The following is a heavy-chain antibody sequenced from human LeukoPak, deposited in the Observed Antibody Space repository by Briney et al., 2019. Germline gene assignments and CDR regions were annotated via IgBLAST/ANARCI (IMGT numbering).Heavy chain of an antibody. D-gene: IGHD3-3*01. Sequence: GGSLRLSCAASGFTFSSYAMSWGRQAPGKGLEWVSAISGSGGSTYYADSVKGRFTISRDNSKNTLYLQMNSLRAEDTAVYYCAKRYDFWSGYIDYWGQGTLVTVSS. CDR3: AKRYDFWSGYIDY. J-gene: IGHJ4*02. CDR1: GFTFSSYA. CDR2: ISGSGGST. V-gene: IGHV3-23*01.